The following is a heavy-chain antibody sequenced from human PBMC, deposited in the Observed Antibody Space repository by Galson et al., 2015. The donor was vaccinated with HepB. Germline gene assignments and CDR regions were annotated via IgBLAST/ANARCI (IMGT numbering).Heavy chain of an antibody. J-gene: IGHJ3*02. CDR2: IKQDESEK. CDR1: GFTFSSYW. Sequence: SLRLSCAASGFTFSSYWISWVRQAPGKGLEWVANIKQDESEKYYVDSVKGRFTISRDNAKNSLYLQMNSLRAEDTAVYYCARVAYFDAFDIWGQGTMVTVSS. V-gene: IGHV3-7*01. CDR3: ARVAYFDAFDI. D-gene: IGHD3-10*01.